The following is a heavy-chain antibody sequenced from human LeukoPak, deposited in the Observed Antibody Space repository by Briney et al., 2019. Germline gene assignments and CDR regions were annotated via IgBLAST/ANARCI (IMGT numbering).Heavy chain of an antibody. CDR2: FDPEDGET. J-gene: IGHJ6*03. D-gene: IGHD1-1*01. Sequence: ASVKVSCKVSGYTLTELSMHWVRQAPGKGLEWMGGFDPEDGETIYAQKFQGRVTMTEDTSTDTAYMELSGLRSEDTAVYYCATESLRRPGVVQDYYYMDVWGKGTTVTVSS. CDR3: ATESLRRPGVVQDYYYMDV. V-gene: IGHV1-24*01. CDR1: GYTLTELS.